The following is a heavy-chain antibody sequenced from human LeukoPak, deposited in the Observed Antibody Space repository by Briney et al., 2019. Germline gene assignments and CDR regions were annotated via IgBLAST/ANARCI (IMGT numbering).Heavy chain of an antibody. J-gene: IGHJ6*03. CDR2: IKQDGSEK. V-gene: IGHV3-7*01. D-gene: IGHD1-26*01. CDR1: GFTFSSYW. Sequence: GGSLRLSCAASGFTFSSYWMSWVRQAPGKGLEWVANIKQDGSEKYYVDSVKGRFTISRDNAKSSLYLQMDSLRAEDTAVYYCARDPYSGNYGAYYYYYMDVWGKGTTVIVSS. CDR3: ARDPYSGNYGAYYYYYMDV.